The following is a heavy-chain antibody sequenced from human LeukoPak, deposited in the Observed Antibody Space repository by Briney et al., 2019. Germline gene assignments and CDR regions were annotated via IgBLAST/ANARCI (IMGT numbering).Heavy chain of an antibody. CDR1: GFTFSSYG. J-gene: IGHJ4*02. V-gene: IGHV3-33*01. CDR2: IWYDGSNK. D-gene: IGHD2-8*01. Sequence: RSLRLSCAASGFTFSSYGMHWVRQAPGKGLEWVAVIWYDGSNKYYADSVEGRFTISRDNSKNTLYLQMNGLRAEDTAVYYCARDSVRYCTNGVCTPFDYWGQGTLVTVSS. CDR3: ARDSVRYCTNGVCTPFDY.